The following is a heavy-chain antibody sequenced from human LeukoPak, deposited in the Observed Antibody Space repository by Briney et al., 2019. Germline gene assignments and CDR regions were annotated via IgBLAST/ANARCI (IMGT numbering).Heavy chain of an antibody. J-gene: IGHJ3*02. CDR2: ISGSGGST. CDR1: GFTFSSYA. V-gene: IGHV3-23*01. Sequence: PGGSLRLSCAASGFTFSSYAMSWVRQAPGKGLEWVSAISGSGGSTYYADSVKGRFTISRDNSKNTLYLHMNSLRAEDTAVYYCAKGGSGKVFVFPDGDAFNIWGQGTMVTASS. D-gene: IGHD3-10*01. CDR3: AKGGSGKVFVFPDGDAFNI.